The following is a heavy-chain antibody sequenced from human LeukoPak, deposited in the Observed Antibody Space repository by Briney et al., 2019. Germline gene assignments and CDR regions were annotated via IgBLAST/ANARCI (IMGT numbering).Heavy chain of an antibody. J-gene: IGHJ4*02. V-gene: IGHV1-46*01. Sequence: ASVKVSFKASGYTFTIYYMHWVRQAPGQELEWEGVINPSGVSTINAQKFQGRVSMTRDTSTSTVYMELSSLRFDDTAVFYCARGQVSTGTLDYWGQGTLATVSS. CDR1: GYTFTIYY. CDR2: INPSGVST. CDR3: ARGQVSTGTLDY. D-gene: IGHD3-9*01.